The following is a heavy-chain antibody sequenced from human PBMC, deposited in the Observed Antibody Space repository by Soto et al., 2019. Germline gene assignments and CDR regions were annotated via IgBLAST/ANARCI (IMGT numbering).Heavy chain of an antibody. J-gene: IGHJ6*02. D-gene: IGHD1-1*01. CDR3: ASFRELERIWARYYGMEV. CDR2: TYYRSKWYN. V-gene: IGHV6-1*01. Sequence: HPLTCELCGERVSSTRSSWYYIKKSPSRGLEWLGRTYYRSKWYNDYAVSVKSRITINPDTSKNQFSLQLNSVTPEDTAVYYCASFRELERIWARYYGMEVWGQRSTVTVTS. CDR1: GERVSSTRSS.